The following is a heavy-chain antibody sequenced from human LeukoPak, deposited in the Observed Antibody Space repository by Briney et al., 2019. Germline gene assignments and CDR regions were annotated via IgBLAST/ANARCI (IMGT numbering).Heavy chain of an antibody. J-gene: IGHJ1*01. CDR2: IYASGST. V-gene: IGHV4-61*02. D-gene: IGHD3-3*01. Sequence: SETLSLTCAVSGGSINSGSYYWSWIRQPAGKGLEWIGRIYASGSTHYNPSLKSRVTISLDTSKNQFSLKLRSVTASDTAVYYCARGWSGYYTGSIYFQYWGRGTLVTVSS. CDR3: ARGWSGYYTGSIYFQY. CDR1: GGSINSGSYY.